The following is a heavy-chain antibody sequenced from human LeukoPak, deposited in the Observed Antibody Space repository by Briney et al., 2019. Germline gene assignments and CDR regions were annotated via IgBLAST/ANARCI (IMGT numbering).Heavy chain of an antibody. CDR1: GYTFTSYD. J-gene: IGHJ4*02. CDR3: ARTPAAGTGDFDY. D-gene: IGHD6-13*01. V-gene: IGHV1-8*01. CDR2: MNPNSGNT. Sequence: ASVKVSCKASGYTFTSYDINWVRQATGQGLEWMGWMNPNSGNTGYAQKFQGRVTMTRNTSISTAYMGLSSLRSEDTAVYYCARTPAAGTGDFDYWGQGTLVTVSS.